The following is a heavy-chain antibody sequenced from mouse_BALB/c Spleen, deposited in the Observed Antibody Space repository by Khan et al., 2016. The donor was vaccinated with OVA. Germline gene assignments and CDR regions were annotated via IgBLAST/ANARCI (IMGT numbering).Heavy chain of an antibody. D-gene: IGHD4-1*01. CDR1: GFAFSSYD. Sequence: EVELVESGGGLVKPGGSLKLSCAASGFAFSSYDMSWVRQTPEKRLEWVATISSRGSYTYYPDSVTGRFTISSANARTTLYLQMRSLRSEDTALYDCARQPSLTDYAGDDWGQGT. CDR2: ISSRGSYT. J-gene: IGHJ4*01. V-gene: IGHV5-9*02. CDR3: ARQPSLTDYAGDD.